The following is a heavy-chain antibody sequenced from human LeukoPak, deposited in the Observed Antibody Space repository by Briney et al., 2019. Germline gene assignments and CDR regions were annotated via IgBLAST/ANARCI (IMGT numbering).Heavy chain of an antibody. V-gene: IGHV3-11*04. CDR2: ISSSGSTI. CDR3: ARVSVDTAMSEDY. Sequence: GGSLRLSCAASGFTFSEYYMSWIRQAPGKGLEWVSYISSSGSTIYYADSVKGRFTISRDNAKNSLYLQMNSLRAEDTAVYYCARVSVDTAMSEDYWGQGTLVTVSS. D-gene: IGHD5-18*01. CDR1: GFTFSEYY. J-gene: IGHJ4*02.